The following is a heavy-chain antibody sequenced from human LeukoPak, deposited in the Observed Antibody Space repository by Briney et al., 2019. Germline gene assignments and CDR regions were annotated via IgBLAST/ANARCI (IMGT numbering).Heavy chain of an antibody. D-gene: IGHD1-26*01. J-gene: IGHJ5*02. CDR2: IYHSGSA. CDR3: AREFRKGWDWFDP. Sequence: PSETLSLTCTVSGYSISSGYYWGWIRQPPGKGLEWIGSIYHSGSAYYNPSLKSRVTISVDTSKNQFSLKLSSVTAADTAVYYCAREFRKGWDWFDPWGQGTLVTVSS. V-gene: IGHV4-38-2*02. CDR1: GYSISSGYY.